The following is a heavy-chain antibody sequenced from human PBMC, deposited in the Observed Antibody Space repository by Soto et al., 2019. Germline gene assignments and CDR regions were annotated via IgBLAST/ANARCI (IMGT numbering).Heavy chain of an antibody. V-gene: IGHV3-11*01. CDR1: GFTFSDYY. CDR2: ISSSGSTI. D-gene: IGHD3-3*01. CDR3: ARDGNYDFWSGYYLTDY. J-gene: IGHJ4*02. Sequence: GGSLRLSCAASGFTFSDYYMSWIRQAPGKGLEWVSYISSSGSTIYYADSVKGRFTISRDNAKNSPYLQMNSLRAEDTAVCYCARDGNYDFWSGYYLTDYWGQGTLVTVSS.